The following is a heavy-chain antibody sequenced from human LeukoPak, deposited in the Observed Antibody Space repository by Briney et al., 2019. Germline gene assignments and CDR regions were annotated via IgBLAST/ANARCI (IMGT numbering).Heavy chain of an antibody. CDR1: GYTFTSYG. V-gene: IGHV1-18*01. CDR2: ISAYNGNT. D-gene: IGHD2-2*01. J-gene: IGHJ5*02. Sequence: GASVKVSCKASGYTFTSYGISWVRQAPGQGLEWMGWISAYNGNTNYAQKFQGRVTITADKSTSTAYMELSSLRSEDTAVYYCARDWEVVPAAMIYWFDPWGQGTLVTVSS. CDR3: ARDWEVVPAAMIYWFDP.